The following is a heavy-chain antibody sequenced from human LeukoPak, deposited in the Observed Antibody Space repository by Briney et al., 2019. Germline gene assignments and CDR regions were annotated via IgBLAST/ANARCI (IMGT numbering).Heavy chain of an antibody. J-gene: IGHJ4*02. CDR3: AKGRNEDGDAALDY. Sequence: PVESLRLSCAASGFAFSSYAMSWVRQAPGKGLEWVSSISGSGGNTFYADSVKGRFTISRDNSKNTLYLQMNSLRAEDTAAYHCAKGRNEDGDAALDYWGQGTLVIVSS. CDR2: ISGSGGNT. V-gene: IGHV3-23*01. CDR1: GFAFSSYA. D-gene: IGHD4-17*01.